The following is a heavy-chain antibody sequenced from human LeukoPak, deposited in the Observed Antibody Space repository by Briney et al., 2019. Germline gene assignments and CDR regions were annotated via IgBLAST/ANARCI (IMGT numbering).Heavy chain of an antibody. CDR3: ARAFYDSSGYYYCFDY. CDR1: GYTFTSYG. J-gene: IGHJ4*02. Sequence: ASVKVSCKACGYTFTSYGISWVRQAPGQGLEWMGWISAYNGNTNYAQKLQGRVTMTTDTSTSTAYMELRSLRSDDTAVFYCARAFYDSSGYYYCFDYWGQGTLVTVSS. CDR2: ISAYNGNT. V-gene: IGHV1-18*01. D-gene: IGHD3-22*01.